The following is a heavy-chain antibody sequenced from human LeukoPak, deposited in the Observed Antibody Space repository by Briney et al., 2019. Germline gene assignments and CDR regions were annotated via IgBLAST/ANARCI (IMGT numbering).Heavy chain of an antibody. D-gene: IGHD3-22*01. CDR2: IYTSGST. Sequence: PSETLSLTCTVSGGSISSGSYYWSWIRQPAGKGLEWIGRIYTSGSTNYNPSLKSRATISVDTSKNQFSLKLSSVTAADTAVYYCARVENYYDSSGYEYYFDYWGQGTLVTVSS. CDR3: ARVENYYDSSGYEYYFDY. V-gene: IGHV4-61*02. J-gene: IGHJ4*02. CDR1: GGSISSGSYY.